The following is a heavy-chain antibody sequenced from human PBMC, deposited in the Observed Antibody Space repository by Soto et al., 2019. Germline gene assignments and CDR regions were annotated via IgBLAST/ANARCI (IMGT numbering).Heavy chain of an antibody. CDR1: GFSLSNARMG. CDR3: ARIAYDILTPSNWFDP. CDR2: IFSNDEK. Sequence: QVTLKESGPVLVKPTETLTLTCTVSGFSLSNARMGVSWIRQPPGKALEWLAHIFSNDEKSYSTSLKSTLTISKDTSKSPVVLTMTNMDPVATATYYCARIAYDILTPSNWFDPWGQGTLVTVSS. V-gene: IGHV2-26*01. D-gene: IGHD3-9*01. J-gene: IGHJ5*02.